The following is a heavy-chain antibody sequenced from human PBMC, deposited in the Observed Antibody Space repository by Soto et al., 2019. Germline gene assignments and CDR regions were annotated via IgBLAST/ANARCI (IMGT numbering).Heavy chain of an antibody. Sequence: QVQLVESGGGVVQPGRSLRLSCAASGFTFSSYGMHWVRQAPGKGLEWVAVIWYDGSNKYYADSVKGRFTISRDNSKNTLYLQMNSLRAEDTAVYYCARVPILTGYLPYYYYGMDVWGQGTTVTVSS. CDR1: GFTFSSYG. CDR3: ARVPILTGYLPYYYYGMDV. CDR2: IWYDGSNK. J-gene: IGHJ6*02. D-gene: IGHD3-9*01. V-gene: IGHV3-33*01.